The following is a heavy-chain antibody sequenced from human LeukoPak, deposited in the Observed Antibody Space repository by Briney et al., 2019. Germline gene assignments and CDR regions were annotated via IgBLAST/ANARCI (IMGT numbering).Heavy chain of an antibody. Sequence: HPGRSLRLSCTASGFTFSSYAMHWVRQAPGKGLEWVAVISYDGSNKYYADSVKGRFTISRDNSKNTLYLQMNSLRAEDTAVYYCAREMTTIVPMFDYWGQGTVVTVSS. V-gene: IGHV3-30-3*01. D-gene: IGHD5-24*01. J-gene: IGHJ4*02. CDR3: AREMTTIVPMFDY. CDR1: GFTFSSYA. CDR2: ISYDGSNK.